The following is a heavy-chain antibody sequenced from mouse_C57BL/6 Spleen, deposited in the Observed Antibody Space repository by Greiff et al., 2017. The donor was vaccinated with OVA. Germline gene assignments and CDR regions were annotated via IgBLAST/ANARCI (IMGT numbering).Heavy chain of an antibody. CDR2: INPSNGGP. CDR3: ASPSKLGRGDYYAMDY. Sequence: VQLQQPGTELVKPGASVKLSCTASGYTFTSYWMHWVKQRPGQGLEWIGNINPSNGGPNYNEKVKSKATLTVDKSSSPAYMHLSSLTSEDSAVYYGASPSKLGRGDYYAMDYWGQGTSVTVSS. CDR1: GYTFTSYW. J-gene: IGHJ4*01. D-gene: IGHD4-1*01. V-gene: IGHV1-53*01.